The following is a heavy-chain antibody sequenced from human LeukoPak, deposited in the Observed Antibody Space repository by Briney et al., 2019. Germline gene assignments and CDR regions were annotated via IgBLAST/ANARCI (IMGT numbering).Heavy chain of an antibody. J-gene: IGHJ4*02. D-gene: IGHD6-19*01. Sequence: GGSLRLSCEASTFTFSSYDMNWVRQAPGEGLQWISYISGSGSAIYYAGSVKGRFTISRDNAKNSLYLQMNSLRAEDTAIYYCATKVAGTSHFSYWGQGTLVTVSS. CDR3: ATKVAGTSHFSY. V-gene: IGHV3-48*03. CDR1: TFTFSSYD. CDR2: ISGSGSAI.